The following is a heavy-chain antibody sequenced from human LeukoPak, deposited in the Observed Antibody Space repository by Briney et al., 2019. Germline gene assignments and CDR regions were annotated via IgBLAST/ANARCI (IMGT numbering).Heavy chain of an antibody. CDR3: AKVRDTREWYKDAFDV. CDR1: GFTFSTYA. CDR2: ITGTGGHT. V-gene: IGHV3-23*01. Sequence: GGSLRLSCAASGFTFSTYAMSWVRQAPGKGLEWVSAITGTGGHTYYVASVKGRFTVSRDNSGNTLYLQMSSPRGEDSAIYYCAKVRDTREWYKDAFDVWGQGTRVTVSS. D-gene: IGHD3-3*01. J-gene: IGHJ3*01.